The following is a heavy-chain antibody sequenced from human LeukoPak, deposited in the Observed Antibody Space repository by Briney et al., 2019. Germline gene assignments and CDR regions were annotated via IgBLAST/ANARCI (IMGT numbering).Heavy chain of an antibody. CDR3: AKVEWAASHRGLDY. D-gene: IGHD1-1*01. Sequence: GGSLRLSCAASGFTFSSYAMSWVRQAPGKGLEWVSAISGSGGSTYYADSVKGRFTISRDNSKNTPYLQMNSLRAEDTAVYYCAKVEWAASHRGLDYWGQGTLVTVSS. CDR2: ISGSGGST. CDR1: GFTFSSYA. J-gene: IGHJ4*02. V-gene: IGHV3-23*01.